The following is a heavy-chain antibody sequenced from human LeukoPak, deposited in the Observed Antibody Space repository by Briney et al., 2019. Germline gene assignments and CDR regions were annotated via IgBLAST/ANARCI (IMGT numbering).Heavy chain of an antibody. Sequence: GGSLRVSCAASGFTFSNAWMSWVRQAPGKGLEWVGRIKSKTDGGTTDYAAPVKGRFTISRDDSKNTLYLQMNSLKTEDTAVYYCTTAAGIYYGMDVWSQGTTVTVSS. CDR3: TTAAGIYYGMDV. CDR1: GFTFSNAW. D-gene: IGHD6-13*01. J-gene: IGHJ6*02. V-gene: IGHV3-15*01. CDR2: IKSKTDGGTT.